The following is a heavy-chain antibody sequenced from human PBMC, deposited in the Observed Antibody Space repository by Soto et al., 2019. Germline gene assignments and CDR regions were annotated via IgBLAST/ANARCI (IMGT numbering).Heavy chain of an antibody. V-gene: IGHV3-33*01. CDR3: ARGLLWFGELCDS. CDR1: GFTFSSYG. Sequence: QVQLVESGGGVVQPGRSLRLSCAASGFTFSSYGMHWVRQAPGKGLEWVAVIWYDGSNKYYADSVKGRFTISRDNSRNTLYLQMNSLRAEDTAVYYCARGLLWFGELCDSWGHGTLVTVSS. J-gene: IGHJ5*01. CDR2: IWYDGSNK. D-gene: IGHD3-10*01.